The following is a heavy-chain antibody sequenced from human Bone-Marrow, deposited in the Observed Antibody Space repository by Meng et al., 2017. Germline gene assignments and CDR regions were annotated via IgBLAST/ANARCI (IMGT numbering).Heavy chain of an antibody. CDR1: RYTLNRYA. J-gene: IGHJ4*02. CDR2: ISDFNGNT. CDR3: ARFYCSSTSCPSVLFDY. Sequence: QVQLVQSGAAVKKPGASVQVTCQASRYTLNRYAMSWVRQAPGQGLEWMGWISDFNGNTKYAQKLQGRVTMTTDTSTSTAYMELRSLRSDDTAVYYCARFYCSSTSCPSVLFDYWGQGTLVTVSS. D-gene: IGHD2-2*01. V-gene: IGHV1-18*01.